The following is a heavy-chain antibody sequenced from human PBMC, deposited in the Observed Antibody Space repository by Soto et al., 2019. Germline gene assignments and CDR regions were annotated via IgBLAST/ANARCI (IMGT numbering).Heavy chain of an antibody. V-gene: IGHV3-23*01. CDR3: AKKGLGSLATYCTTGDCHYAFDV. J-gene: IGHJ3*01. CDR1: GFTFYNYA. CDR2: ISGGGDGT. Sequence: EVQLLESGGGLVRPGGSLRLSCAASGFTFYNYAMNWVRQAPGKGLEWVSTISGGGDGTYYADSVKGRFTISRDNSRNTVYLQMNSLRAEDTAGYYCAKKGLGSLATYCTTGDCHYAFDVWGQGTLVTVSS. D-gene: IGHD2-8*01.